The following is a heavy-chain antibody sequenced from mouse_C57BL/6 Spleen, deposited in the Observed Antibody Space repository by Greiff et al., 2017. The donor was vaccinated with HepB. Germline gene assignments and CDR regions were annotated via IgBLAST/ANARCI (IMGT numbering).Heavy chain of an antibody. CDR1: GYSITSGYY. V-gene: IGHV3-6*01. CDR2: ISYDGSN. D-gene: IGHD3-2*02. J-gene: IGHJ3*01. Sequence: DVKLQESGPGLVKPSQSLSLTCSVTGYSITSGYYWNWIRQFPGNKLEWMGYISYDGSNNYNPSLKNRISITRDTSKNQFFLKLNSVTTEDTATYYCARDDSSGRRFAYWGQGTLVTVSA. CDR3: ARDDSSGRRFAY.